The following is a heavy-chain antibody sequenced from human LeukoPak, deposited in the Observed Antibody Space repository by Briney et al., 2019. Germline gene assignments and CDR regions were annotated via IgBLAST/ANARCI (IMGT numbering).Heavy chain of an antibody. CDR1: GFTFSSYA. Sequence: GGSLRLSCAASGFTFSSYAMSWVRQAPGKGLEWVSAINGGGGSTYYADSVKGRFTISRDNSKSTLYLQMNSLRAGDTAVYYCARRRVRGVIIQPADFDYWGQGTLVTVSS. V-gene: IGHV3-23*01. CDR3: ARRRVRGVIIQPADFDY. D-gene: IGHD3-10*01. CDR2: INGGGGST. J-gene: IGHJ4*02.